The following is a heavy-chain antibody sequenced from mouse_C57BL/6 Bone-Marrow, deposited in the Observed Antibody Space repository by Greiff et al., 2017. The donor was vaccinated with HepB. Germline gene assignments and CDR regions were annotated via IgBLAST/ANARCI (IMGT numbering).Heavy chain of an antibody. J-gene: IGHJ2*01. V-gene: IGHV1-64*01. CDR3: ARRDYYGSSYEDY. Sequence: QVQLQQPGAELVKPGASVKLSCKASGYTFTSYWMHWVKQRPGQGLEWIGMIHPNSGSTNYNEKFKSKATLNVDKSSSTAYMQLSSLTSEDSAVYYCARRDYYGSSYEDYWGQGTTLTVSS. CDR2: IHPNSGST. CDR1: GYTFTSYW. D-gene: IGHD1-1*01.